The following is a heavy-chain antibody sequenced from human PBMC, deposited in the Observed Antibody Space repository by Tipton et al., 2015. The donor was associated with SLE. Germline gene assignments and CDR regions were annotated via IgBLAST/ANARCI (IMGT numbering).Heavy chain of an antibody. V-gene: IGHV4-59*08. Sequence: TLSLTCTVSGGSISGHYWNWIRQPPGKGLEWIGYIYYSGSTNYNPSLKSRVTMSVDTSKNQFSLRLSSVTAADTAVYYCSRLTGAPHFDYWGRGTLVTVSS. D-gene: IGHD7-27*01. CDR3: SRLTGAPHFDY. CDR2: IYYSGST. J-gene: IGHJ4*02. CDR1: GGSISGHY.